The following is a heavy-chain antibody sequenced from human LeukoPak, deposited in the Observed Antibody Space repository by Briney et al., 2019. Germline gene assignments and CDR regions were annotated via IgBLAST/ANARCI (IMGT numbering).Heavy chain of an antibody. CDR3: SRSIVGATPIDY. Sequence: ASVKVSCKVSGYTLTELSMHWVRQAPGKGLEWMGGFDPEDGETIYAQKFQGRVTMTRDTSISTAYMELSRLRSDDSAVYYCSRSIVGATPIDYWGQGTLVTVSS. V-gene: IGHV1-24*01. J-gene: IGHJ4*02. CDR1: GYTLTELS. D-gene: IGHD1-26*01. CDR2: FDPEDGET.